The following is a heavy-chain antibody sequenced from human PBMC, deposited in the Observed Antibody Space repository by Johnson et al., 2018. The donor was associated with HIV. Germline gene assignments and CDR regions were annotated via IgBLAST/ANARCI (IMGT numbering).Heavy chain of an antibody. CDR1: GFTFSNSA. CDR3: AKVRVIIAAPRGGAFDI. J-gene: IGHJ3*02. V-gene: IGHV3-30*14. CDR2: ISYDGSNK. D-gene: IGHD6-6*01. Sequence: QVQLVESGGGVVQPGRALRLSCAASGFTFSNSAMHWVRQAPGKGLEWVAVISYDGSNKYYADSVKGRFTISRDNSKNTLYLQMNSLRAEDTAVYYCAKVRVIIAAPRGGAFDIWGQGTMVTVSS.